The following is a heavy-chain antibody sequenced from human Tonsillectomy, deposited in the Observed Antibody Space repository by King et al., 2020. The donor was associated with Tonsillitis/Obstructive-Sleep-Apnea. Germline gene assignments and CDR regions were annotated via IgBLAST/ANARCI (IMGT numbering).Heavy chain of an antibody. J-gene: IGHJ3*02. CDR3: ARGIRGDNDAFDI. CDR2: IYYSGST. Sequence: QLQESGPGLVKPSETLSLTCTVSGGSISSYYWSWIRQPPGKGLEGIGYIYYSGSTHYNPSLKSRVTISVDTSKNQFSLKLSPVTAADTAVYYCARGIRGDNDAFDIWGQGTMVTVSS. CDR1: GGSISSYY. D-gene: IGHD3-10*01. V-gene: IGHV4-59*01.